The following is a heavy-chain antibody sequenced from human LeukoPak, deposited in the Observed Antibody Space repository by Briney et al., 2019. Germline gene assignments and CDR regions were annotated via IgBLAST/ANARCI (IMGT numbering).Heavy chain of an antibody. CDR2: ISGSGRTI. D-gene: IGHD5-18*01. V-gene: IGHV3-23*01. CDR1: GFILNNHA. J-gene: IGHJ4*02. Sequence: GGSMRLSCAASGFILNNHAMTWIRQAPGKGLQWISVISGSGRTIEYEDSVKGRFTISRDNSKNTVSLQMNNLRVEDTAIYYCAKNVMVKRYIDYWGQGTPVTVSS. CDR3: AKNVMVKRYIDY.